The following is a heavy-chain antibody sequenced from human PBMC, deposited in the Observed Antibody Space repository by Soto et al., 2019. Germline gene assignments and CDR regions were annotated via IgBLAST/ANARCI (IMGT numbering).Heavy chain of an antibody. Sequence: QVQLVQSGAEVKTPGASVKVSCKASGYTFATYDINWVRQAPGQGLEWMGWMNPNSGNTGYSQKFQGRINMTRDTALSVAHMELSSLRNEDTAVYYCARSDGYNFNWLDSWGQGTLVTVSA. CDR2: MNPNSGNT. CDR1: GYTFATYD. V-gene: IGHV1-8*01. CDR3: ARSDGYNFNWLDS. D-gene: IGHD2-21*01. J-gene: IGHJ5*01.